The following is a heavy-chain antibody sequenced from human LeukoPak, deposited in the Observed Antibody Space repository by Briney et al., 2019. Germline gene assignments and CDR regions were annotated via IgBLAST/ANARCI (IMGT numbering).Heavy chain of an antibody. CDR3: ARGPYDYVWGSYQVYYGMDV. CDR2: ISTYNGDT. D-gene: IGHD3-16*02. J-gene: IGHJ6*02. CDR1: GYTFTSYG. Sequence: ASVKVSCKASGYTFTSYGISWVRQAPGQGLEWMGWISTYNGDTNYAQKLQGRVTMTTDTSTSTAYMELRSLRSDDTAVYYCARGPYDYVWGSYQVYYGMDVWGQGTTVTVSS. V-gene: IGHV1-18*01.